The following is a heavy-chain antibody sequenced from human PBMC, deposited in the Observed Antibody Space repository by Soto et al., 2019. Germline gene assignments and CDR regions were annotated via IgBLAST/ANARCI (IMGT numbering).Heavy chain of an antibody. CDR2: IHSDGSST. Sequence: EVQLLESGGGLFQPRESLRLSCAASGFTFSYYWMHWVRQAPGMGLVWVSRIHSDGSSTTYADSVKGRFTISRDNARNTLYLQMNSLRAEDTAVYYCARGDRGAFDLWGQGTVLTVSS. J-gene: IGHJ3*01. D-gene: IGHD1-26*01. CDR1: GFTFSYYW. CDR3: ARGDRGAFDL. V-gene: IGHV3-74*01.